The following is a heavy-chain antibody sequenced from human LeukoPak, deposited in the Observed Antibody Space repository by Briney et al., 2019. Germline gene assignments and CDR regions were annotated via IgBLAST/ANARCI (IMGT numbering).Heavy chain of an antibody. V-gene: IGHV3-23*01. Sequence: PGGSLRLSCTASGFSFSGYAMTWVRQAPGKGLEWVSAISGSGGSTYYADSVKGRFTISRDNSKNTLYLQMNSLRAEDTAVYYCARGQAFDIWGQGTMVTVSS. J-gene: IGHJ3*02. CDR2: ISGSGGST. CDR3: ARGQAFDI. CDR1: GFSFSGYA.